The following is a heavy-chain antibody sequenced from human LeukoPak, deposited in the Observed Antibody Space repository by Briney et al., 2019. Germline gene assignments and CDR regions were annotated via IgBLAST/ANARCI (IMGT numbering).Heavy chain of an antibody. J-gene: IGHJ3*02. CDR3: AREADYYDSSGYYGSMGDAFDI. CDR2: IYTSGST. CDR1: GGSLSSYY. D-gene: IGHD3-22*01. V-gene: IGHV4-4*07. Sequence: PETLSLTCTVSGGSLSSYYWSWLRQPAGKGLEWIGRIYTSGSTNYNPSLKSRVTMSVDTSKNQFSLKLSSVTAADTAVYYCAREADYYDSSGYYGSMGDAFDIWGQGTMVTVSS.